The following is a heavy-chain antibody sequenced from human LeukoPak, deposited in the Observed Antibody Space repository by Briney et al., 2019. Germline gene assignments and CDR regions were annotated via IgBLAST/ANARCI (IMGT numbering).Heavy chain of an antibody. Sequence: PGGSLRLSCAASGFTFSSYEMNWVRQAPGKGLEWVSSISSSSSYIYYADSVKGRFTISRDNAKNSLYLQMNSLRAEDTAVYYRAREIMITFGGVIVRNYYMDVWGKGTTVTVSS. CDR2: ISSSSSYI. CDR1: GFTFSSYE. V-gene: IGHV3-21*01. D-gene: IGHD3-16*02. J-gene: IGHJ6*03. CDR3: AREIMITFGGVIVRNYYMDV.